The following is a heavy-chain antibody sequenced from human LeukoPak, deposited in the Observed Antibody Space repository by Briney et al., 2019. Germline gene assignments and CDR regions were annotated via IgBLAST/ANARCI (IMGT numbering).Heavy chain of an antibody. CDR3: ARVFGAGYSDY. Sequence: PGGSLRLSCAAPEFTFSSYWMSWVRQAPGKGLEWVASIKQDGSEKYYVDSGKVRVTISRDNAKNSLYVQMNGLRAEDTAVYYCARVFGAGYSDYWGQGTLVSVFS. V-gene: IGHV3-7*02. J-gene: IGHJ4*02. CDR2: IKQDGSEK. CDR1: EFTFSSYW. D-gene: IGHD4/OR15-4a*01.